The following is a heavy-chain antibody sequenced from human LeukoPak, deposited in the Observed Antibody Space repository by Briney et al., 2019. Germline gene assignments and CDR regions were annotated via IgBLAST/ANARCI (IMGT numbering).Heavy chain of an antibody. CDR1: GGTFSSYA. CDR2: IIPIFGTA. D-gene: IGHD3-3*01. J-gene: IGHJ6*02. V-gene: IGHV1-69*05. Sequence: GASVKVSCKASGGTFSSYAISWVRQAPGQGLEWMGGIIPIFGTANYAQKFQGRVTITRDTSASTAYMELSSLRSEDTAVYYCARVPYDFWTKYYYYGMDVWGQGTTVTVSS. CDR3: ARVPYDFWTKYYYYGMDV.